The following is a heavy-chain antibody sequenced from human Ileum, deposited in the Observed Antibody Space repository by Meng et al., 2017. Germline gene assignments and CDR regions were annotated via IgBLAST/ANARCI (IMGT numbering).Heavy chain of an antibody. CDR2: ISQERGRT. J-gene: IGHJ4*02. CDR1: CDSTSSRGW. Sequence: QVHLVGVGPVQGKSSGNLSFTSAASCDSTSSRGWWRWVRQPPGKGLGWIGEISQERGRTNYNPSLKSRVTISLDKSKNQFSLNLNSVTAADTAVYYCVRNEGYSLGDWGQGTLVTASS. V-gene: IGHV4-4*02. CDR3: VRNEGYSLGD. D-gene: IGHD2-21*01.